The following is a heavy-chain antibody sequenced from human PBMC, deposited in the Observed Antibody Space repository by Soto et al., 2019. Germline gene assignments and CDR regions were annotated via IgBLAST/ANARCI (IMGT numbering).Heavy chain of an antibody. J-gene: IGHJ6*02. CDR2: IYHSGST. V-gene: IGHV4-30-2*01. D-gene: IGHD3-10*01. Sequence: PSETLSLTFAVSVGSISSGGYSWSWIRQPPGKGLEWIGYIYHSGSTYYNPSLKSRVTISLDRSKKQFSLKLSSVTAADTAVYYCARQGFGPLHGLVDVWGQGTTVT. CDR3: ARQGFGPLHGLVDV. CDR1: VGSISSGGYS.